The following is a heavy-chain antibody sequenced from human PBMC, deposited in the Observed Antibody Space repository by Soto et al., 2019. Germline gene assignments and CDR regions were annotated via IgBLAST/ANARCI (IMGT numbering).Heavy chain of an antibody. CDR3: ARDGDGRMTTNPYYYNGMDV. CDR2: VFYTGRA. Sequence: FEMMSVTCSVADGCRGSCYSSWFRQPPGKGLEWIGYVFYTGRANYNASLKSRVSISLDTSNYQFSLKLSSVTAADTAVYYCARDGDGRMTTNPYYYNGMDVWGPGTTVTVSS. CDR1: DGCRGSCY. J-gene: IGHJ6*02. D-gene: IGHD4-4*01. V-gene: IGHV4-59*01.